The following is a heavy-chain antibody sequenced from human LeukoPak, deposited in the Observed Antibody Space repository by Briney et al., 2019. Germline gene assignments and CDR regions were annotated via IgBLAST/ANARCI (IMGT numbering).Heavy chain of an antibody. D-gene: IGHD2-15*01. CDR2: IKSKTDGGTT. Sequence: GGSLRLSCAASGFTFSSYWMSWVRQAPGKGLEWVGRIKSKTDGGTTDYAAPVKGRFTISRDDSKNTLYLQMNSLKTEDTAVYYCTTTGAGGSPETYYYYYMDVWGKGTTVTVSS. J-gene: IGHJ6*03. CDR1: GFTFSSYW. V-gene: IGHV3-15*01. CDR3: TTTGAGGSPETYYYYYMDV.